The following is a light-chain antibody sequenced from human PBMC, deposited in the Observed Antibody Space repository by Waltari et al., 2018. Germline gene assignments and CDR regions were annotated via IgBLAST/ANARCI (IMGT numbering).Light chain of an antibody. CDR1: SSDVGSYNH. V-gene: IGLV2-23*02. J-gene: IGLJ2*01. CDR2: EVS. Sequence: QSALTQPASVSGSPGQSITISCTGSSSDVGSYNHVSWYQQRPNKAPEVIIYEVSKRPSGRSNRFSGSKSGNTASLTISGRQAEDEADYYCCSYAGSSSFVIFGGETKLTVL. CDR3: CSYAGSSSFVI.